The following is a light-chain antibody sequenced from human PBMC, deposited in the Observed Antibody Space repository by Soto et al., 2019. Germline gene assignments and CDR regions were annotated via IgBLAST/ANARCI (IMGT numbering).Light chain of an antibody. J-gene: IGKJ1*01. CDR3: QQYNNWPKT. V-gene: IGKV3-15*01. CDR2: GAS. CDR1: QSVSSN. Sequence: DIVMTQSPATLSGSAGERATLSCRASQSVSSNLAWYQQKPGQAPRLLIYGASTRATGIPARFSGSRSGTEVTLSISSLQSEDLAVYDCQQYNNWPKTFGQGTKVDIK.